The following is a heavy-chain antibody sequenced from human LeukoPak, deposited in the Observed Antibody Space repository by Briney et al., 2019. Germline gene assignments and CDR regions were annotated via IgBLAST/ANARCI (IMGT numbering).Heavy chain of an antibody. J-gene: IGHJ6*02. Sequence: ASVTVSCKASGYTFTGYYMHWVRQAPGQGLEWMGWINPNSGGTNYAQKFQGRVTMTRDTSISTAYMELSSLRSEDTAVYYCATIDTAMVIGYYYYYGMDVWGQGTTVTVSS. CDR3: ATIDTAMVIGYYYYYGMDV. CDR2: INPNSGGT. CDR1: GYTFTGYY. D-gene: IGHD5-18*01. V-gene: IGHV1-2*02.